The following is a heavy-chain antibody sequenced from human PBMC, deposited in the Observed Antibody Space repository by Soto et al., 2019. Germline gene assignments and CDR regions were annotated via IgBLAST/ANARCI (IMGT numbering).Heavy chain of an antibody. V-gene: IGHV3-23*01. J-gene: IGHJ6*02. CDR2: ISGSGGST. Sequence: GSLRLSCAASGFTFSSYAMSWVRQAQGKGLEWVSAISGSGGSTYYADSVKGRFTISRDNSKNTLYLQMNSLRAEDTAVYYCAKYSSGWYPADYYYGMDVWGQGTTVTVSS. CDR3: AKYSSGWYPADYYYGMDV. CDR1: GFTFSSYA. D-gene: IGHD6-19*01.